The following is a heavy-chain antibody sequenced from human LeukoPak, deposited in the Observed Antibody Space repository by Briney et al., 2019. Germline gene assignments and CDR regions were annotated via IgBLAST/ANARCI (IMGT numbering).Heavy chain of an antibody. CDR1: GDSISSYY. Sequence: PSETLSLTCTVSGDSISSYYCSWIRQPPGKGLEWIGYIYYSGSANYNPSLKSRVTISVDTSKNQFSLRLSSVTAADTAVYYCARVSGYDWESFHDYWGQGILVTVSS. CDR3: ARVSGYDWESFHDY. CDR2: IYYSGSA. J-gene: IGHJ4*02. D-gene: IGHD5-12*01. V-gene: IGHV4-59*01.